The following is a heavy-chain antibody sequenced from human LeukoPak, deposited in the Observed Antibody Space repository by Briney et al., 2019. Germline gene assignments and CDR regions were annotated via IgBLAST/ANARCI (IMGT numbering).Heavy chain of an antibody. CDR1: GFSFSDYY. D-gene: IGHD3-9*01. CDR3: ARGYVGVMD. CDR2: ISNSGTTM. Sequence: PGGSLRLSCAASGFSFSDYYMSWIRQAPGNGQEWVSYISNSGTTMYYTDSVKGRFTISRDNPNNSLYLQMNSLRAEDTAVYYCARGYVGVMDWGQGTLVTVSS. J-gene: IGHJ4*02. V-gene: IGHV3-11*01.